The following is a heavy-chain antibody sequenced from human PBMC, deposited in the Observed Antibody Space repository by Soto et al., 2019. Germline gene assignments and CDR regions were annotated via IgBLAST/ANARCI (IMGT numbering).Heavy chain of an antibody. CDR1: GYTFTGYY. CDR3: ASPNFSITIFGVVIGTETPNYYYFGMDV. CDR2: INPNSGGT. D-gene: IGHD3-3*01. Sequence: ASVKVSCKASGYTFTGYYMHWVRQAPGQGLEWMGWINPNSGGTNYAQKFQGWVTMTRDTSISTAYMELSRLRSDDTAVYYCASPNFSITIFGVVIGTETPNYYYFGMDVWGQGTTVTSP. V-gene: IGHV1-2*04. J-gene: IGHJ6*02.